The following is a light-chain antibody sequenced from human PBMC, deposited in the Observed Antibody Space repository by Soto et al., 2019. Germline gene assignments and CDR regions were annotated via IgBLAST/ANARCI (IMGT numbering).Light chain of an antibody. CDR1: SSDVGGYNY. Sequence: QSVLTQPASVSGSPGQSITISCTGTSSDVGGYNYVSWYHQHPGKAPKLMISEVNNRPSGVSNRFSGSKSGNTASLTISGLQAEDEADYYCSSYTSSSTLVVFGGGTKLTVL. CDR3: SSYTSSSTLVV. CDR2: EVN. V-gene: IGLV2-14*01. J-gene: IGLJ2*01.